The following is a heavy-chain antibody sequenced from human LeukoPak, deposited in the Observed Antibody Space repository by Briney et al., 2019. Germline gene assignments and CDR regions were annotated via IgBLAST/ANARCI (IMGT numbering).Heavy chain of an antibody. J-gene: IGHJ4*02. D-gene: IGHD6-19*01. V-gene: IGHV1-69*04. Sequence: SVKVSCKASGGTFSSYAISWVRQAPGQGLEWMGRIVPILGIANYAQKFQGRATITADKSTSTAYMELSSLRSEDTAVYYCAVWGSSGWFPFDYWGQGTLVTVSS. CDR3: AVWGSSGWFPFDY. CDR1: GGTFSSYA. CDR2: IVPILGIA.